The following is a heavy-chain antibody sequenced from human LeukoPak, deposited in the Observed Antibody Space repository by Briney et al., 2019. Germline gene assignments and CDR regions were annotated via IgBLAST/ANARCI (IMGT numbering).Heavy chain of an antibody. J-gene: IGHJ5*02. CDR2: IYYSGST. V-gene: IGHV4-30-4*01. CDR1: GGSISSGDYY. Sequence: SETLSLTCTVSGGSISSGDYYWRWIRQPPGKGLEWIGYIYYSGSTYYNPSLKSRVTISVDTSKNQFSLKLSSVTAADTAVYYCARTLWFGEPTSGKWFDPWGQGTLVTVPS. CDR3: ARTLWFGEPTSGKWFDP. D-gene: IGHD3-10*01.